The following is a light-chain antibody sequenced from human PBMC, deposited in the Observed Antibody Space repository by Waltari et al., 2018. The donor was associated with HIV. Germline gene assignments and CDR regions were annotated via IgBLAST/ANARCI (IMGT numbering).Light chain of an antibody. CDR1: SSDVGAFNH. Sequence: QSALTQPASVSGAPGQSITISCRGTSSDVGAFNHVSCYQLHPGKAPKFILYDVNRRPSGFSDRFSGSKSGNTASLTISGLQAEDEGLYYCSSYTRGDSSYVLFGGGTRLSVL. J-gene: IGLJ3*02. CDR2: DVN. CDR3: SSYTRGDSSYVL. V-gene: IGLV2-14*03.